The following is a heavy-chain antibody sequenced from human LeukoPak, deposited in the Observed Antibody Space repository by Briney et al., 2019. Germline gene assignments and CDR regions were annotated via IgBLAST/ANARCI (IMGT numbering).Heavy chain of an antibody. CDR3: ARDLTGTTFFYFDY. J-gene: IGHJ4*02. CDR1: GFTFSSYA. Sequence: PGGSLRLSCAASGFTFSSYAMHWVRQAPGKGLEWVAVISYDGSNKYYADSVEGRFTISRDNSKNTLYLQMNSLRAEDTAVYYCARDLTGTTFFYFDYWGQGTLVTVSS. D-gene: IGHD1-1*01. CDR2: ISYDGSNK. V-gene: IGHV3-30-3*01.